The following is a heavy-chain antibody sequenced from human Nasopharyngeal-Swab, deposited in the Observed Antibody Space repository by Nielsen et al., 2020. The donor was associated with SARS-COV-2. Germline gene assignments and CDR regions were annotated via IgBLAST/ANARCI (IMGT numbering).Heavy chain of an antibody. D-gene: IGHD3-9*01. V-gene: IGHV4-34*01. CDR1: GGSFSGYY. CDR3: ARGLEGGYFDWSFDY. Sequence: SETLSLTCAVYGGSFSGYYWTWIRQPPGKGLEWIREINHSGSTNYNPSLKSRVTISVDTSKNQFSLKLSSVTAADTAVYYCARGLEGGYFDWSFDYWGQGTLVTVSS. CDR2: INHSGST. J-gene: IGHJ4*02.